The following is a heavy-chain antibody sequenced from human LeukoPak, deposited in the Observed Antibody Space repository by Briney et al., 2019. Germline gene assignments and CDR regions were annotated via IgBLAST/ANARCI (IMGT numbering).Heavy chain of an antibody. CDR2: ISSSGSTI. Sequence: GGSLRLSCAASGVTFSDYYMSWIRQAPGKGLEWVSYISSSGSTIYYADPVKGRFTISRDNAKNSLYLQMNSLRAEDTAVYYCASIGKFLEWSIYYYYYMDVWGKGTTVTVSS. CDR1: GVTFSDYY. V-gene: IGHV3-11*04. D-gene: IGHD3-3*01. CDR3: ASIGKFLEWSIYYYYYMDV. J-gene: IGHJ6*03.